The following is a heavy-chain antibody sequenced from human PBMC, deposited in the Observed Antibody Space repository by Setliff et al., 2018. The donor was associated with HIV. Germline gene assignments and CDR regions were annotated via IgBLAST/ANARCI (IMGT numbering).Heavy chain of an antibody. CDR2: INSDSGGT. CDR3: ARADYGDHLDY. Sequence: ASVKVSCKASGYTFTNYYIHGVRQAPGQGLEWMGRINSDSGGTDLAQTFQDRVTMTRDTSITTAYMELSRLSSDDTAVYYCARADYGDHLDYWGQGILVTVSS. V-gene: IGHV1-2*06. D-gene: IGHD4-17*01. CDR1: GYTFTNYY. J-gene: IGHJ4*02.